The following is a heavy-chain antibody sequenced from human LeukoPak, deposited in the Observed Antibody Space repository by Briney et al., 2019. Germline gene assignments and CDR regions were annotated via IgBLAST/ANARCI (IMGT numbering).Heavy chain of an antibody. CDR2: ISSEGTFK. CDR1: GFTFNSYA. V-gene: IGHV3-30-3*01. J-gene: IGHJ4*02. CDR3: ARAVVAASTPSDC. D-gene: IGHD2-15*01. Sequence: GGSLRLSCVGSGFTFNSYAFHWVRQAPGKGLEWVAVISSEGTFKYYADSVKGRFTISRDKSKKTLSLQMNSLKTEDTAVYYCARAVVAASTPSDCWGQGTLVTVSS.